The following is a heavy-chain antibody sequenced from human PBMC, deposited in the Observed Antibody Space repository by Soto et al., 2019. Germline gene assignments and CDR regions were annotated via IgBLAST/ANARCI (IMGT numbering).Heavy chain of an antibody. J-gene: IGHJ4*02. D-gene: IGHD2-15*01. CDR2: ISGSGGST. Sequence: GGSLRLSCAASGFTFSSYAMSWVRQAPGKGLEWVSAISGSGGSTYYADSVQGRFTISRDNSKNTLYLQMNSLRAEDTAVYYCANYENGYCSGGSCRYFDYWGQGTLVTVSS. V-gene: IGHV3-23*01. CDR3: ANYENGYCSGGSCRYFDY. CDR1: GFTFSSYA.